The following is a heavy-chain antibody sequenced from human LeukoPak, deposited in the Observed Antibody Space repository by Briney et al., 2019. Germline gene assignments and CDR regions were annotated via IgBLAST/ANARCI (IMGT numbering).Heavy chain of an antibody. D-gene: IGHD3-16*02. CDR1: GGSISSYY. V-gene: IGHV4-59*01. J-gene: IGHJ4*02. Sequence: SETMSLTCTVSGGSISSYYWSWIRQPPGKGLEWIGYIYYSGSNNYNPSLKSRVTISVDTSKNQFSLKLSSVTAADTAVYYCARYVWGSYPTFEDYWGQGTLVTVSS. CDR2: IYYSGSN. CDR3: ARYVWGSYPTFEDY.